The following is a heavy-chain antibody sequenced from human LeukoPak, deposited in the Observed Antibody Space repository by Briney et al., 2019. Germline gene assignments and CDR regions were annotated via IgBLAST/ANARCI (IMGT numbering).Heavy chain of an antibody. Sequence: PGGSLRLSCAASGFPVSSNYMSWVRPAPGKGLEWVSVIYSGGTTYYADSVKGRFTISRDNSRDTLYLQMNSLRVEDTAMYYCARDYTGGWPFDYWGQGNLVTVSS. CDR1: GFPVSSNY. CDR3: ARDYTGGWPFDY. J-gene: IGHJ4*02. D-gene: IGHD6-19*01. CDR2: IYSGGTT. V-gene: IGHV3-53*01.